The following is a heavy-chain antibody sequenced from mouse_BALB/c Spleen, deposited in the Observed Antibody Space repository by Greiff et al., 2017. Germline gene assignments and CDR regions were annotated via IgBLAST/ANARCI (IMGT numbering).Heavy chain of an antibody. J-gene: IGHJ2*01. V-gene: IGHV3-6*02. CDR3: ASEYYGSSPFDY. D-gene: IGHD1-1*01. CDR2: ISYDGSN. CDR1: GYSITSGYY. Sequence: EVQRVESGPGLVKPSQSLSLTCSVTGYSITSGYYWNWIRQFPGNKLEWMGYISYDGSNNYNPSLKNRISITRDTSKNQFFLKLNSVTTEDTATYYCASEYYGSSPFDYWGQGTTLTVSS.